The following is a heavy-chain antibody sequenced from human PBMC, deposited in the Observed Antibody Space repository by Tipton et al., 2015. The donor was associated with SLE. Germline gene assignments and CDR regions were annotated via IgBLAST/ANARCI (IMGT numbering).Heavy chain of an antibody. CDR2: ISDGGGT. CDR3: ARGMVTWRGAIVGVDV. Sequence: TLSLTCSVSGGSISSNYWIWVRQPPGKGLEWIGYISDGGGTNHNPSLKSRVTISVDPAKNQFSLKLTSVTAADTAVYCCARGMVTWRGAIVGVDVWGQGTTVNVSS. CDR1: GGSISSNY. D-gene: IGHD2-21*02. J-gene: IGHJ6*02. V-gene: IGHV4-59*08.